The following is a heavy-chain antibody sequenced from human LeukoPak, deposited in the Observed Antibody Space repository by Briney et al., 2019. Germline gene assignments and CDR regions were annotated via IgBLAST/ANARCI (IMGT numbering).Heavy chain of an antibody. V-gene: IGHV3-30*18. D-gene: IGHD2-2*01. Sequence: PGGSLRLSCAASGFTFSSYGMHWVRQAPGKGLEWVAVVSYTGSTKYYADSVKGRFTISRDNSKNTVYLQMNSLRPEDTAVYYCAKAPYQLPNWYFDLWGRGTLVTVSS. CDR1: GFTFSSYG. J-gene: IGHJ2*01. CDR2: VSYTGSTK. CDR3: AKAPYQLPNWYFDL.